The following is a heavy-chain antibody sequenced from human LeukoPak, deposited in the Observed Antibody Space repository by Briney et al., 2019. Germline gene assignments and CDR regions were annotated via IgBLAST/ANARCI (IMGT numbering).Heavy chain of an antibody. Sequence: GGSLRLSCAASGFTFSSYAMSWVRQAPGKGLEWVSAISGSGGSTYYADSVKGRFTISRDNSKNTPYLQMNSLRAEDTAVYYCAKASEGYYGVDYWGQGTLVTVSS. CDR2: ISGSGGST. CDR1: GFTFSSYA. D-gene: IGHD4-17*01. J-gene: IGHJ4*02. CDR3: AKASEGYYGVDY. V-gene: IGHV3-23*01.